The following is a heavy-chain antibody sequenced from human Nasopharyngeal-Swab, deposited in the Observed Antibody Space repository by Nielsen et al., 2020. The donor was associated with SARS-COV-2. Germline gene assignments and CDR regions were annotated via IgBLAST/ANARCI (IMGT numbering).Heavy chain of an antibody. D-gene: IGHD3-10*01. CDR2: ISSSGSHK. CDR3: ARVEEYYYGSGSLSDN. Sequence: WIRQPPGKGLEWVSFISSSGSHKYYADSMKGRFTTSRDNAKSSLYLQLSSLRAEDTAVYYCARVEEYYYGSGSLSDNWGQGTLVTVSS. V-gene: IGHV3-21*01. J-gene: IGHJ4*02.